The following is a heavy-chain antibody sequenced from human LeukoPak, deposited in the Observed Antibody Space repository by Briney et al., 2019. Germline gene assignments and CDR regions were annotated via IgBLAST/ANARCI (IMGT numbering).Heavy chain of an antibody. CDR2: ISGSGGST. V-gene: IGHV3-23*01. CDR1: GFTFSSYA. CDR3: AKDSSGRALYYGSGSHLFDY. Sequence: GGSLRLSCAASGFTFSSYAMSWVRQAPGKGLEWVSAISGSGGSTYYADSVKGRFTISRDNSKNTLYLQMNSLRAEDTAVYYCAKDSSGRALYYGSGSHLFDYWGQGTLVTVSS. J-gene: IGHJ4*02. D-gene: IGHD3-10*01.